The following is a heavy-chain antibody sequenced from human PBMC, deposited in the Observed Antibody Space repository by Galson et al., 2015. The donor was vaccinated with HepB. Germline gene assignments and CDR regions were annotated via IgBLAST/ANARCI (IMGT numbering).Heavy chain of an antibody. CDR1: GFNFDSYA. D-gene: IGHD5-18*01. CDR2: ITGSGGST. V-gene: IGHV3-23*01. CDR3: VSFGYSNYFGVDA. J-gene: IGHJ6*02. Sequence: SLRLSCAASGFNFDSYAMSWVRQAPGKGLEWISHITGSGGSTYFADSVKGRFTISRDNSKNMLYLQLNSLRVEDTAIYYCVSFGYSNYFGVDAWGQGTTVTVS.